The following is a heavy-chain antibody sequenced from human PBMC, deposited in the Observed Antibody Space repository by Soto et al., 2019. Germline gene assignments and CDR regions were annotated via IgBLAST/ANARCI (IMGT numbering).Heavy chain of an antibody. Sequence: SETLSLTCTVSGGSISGSSYYWGWIRQPPGKGLEWIGSIYYSGSTYYNPSLKSRVTISVDTSKNQFSLKLSSVTAADTAVYYCARADLKYCSGGSCPSYWGQGTLVTVAS. CDR3: ARADLKYCSGGSCPSY. J-gene: IGHJ4*02. D-gene: IGHD2-15*01. V-gene: IGHV4-39*01. CDR1: GGSISGSSYY. CDR2: IYYSGST.